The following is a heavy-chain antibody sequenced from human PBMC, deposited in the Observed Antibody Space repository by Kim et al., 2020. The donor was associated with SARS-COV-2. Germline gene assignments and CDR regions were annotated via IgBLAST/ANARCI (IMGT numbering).Heavy chain of an antibody. CDR2: IWYDGSNK. D-gene: IGHD2-21*02. J-gene: IGHJ3*02. CDR1: GFTFSSYG. CDR3: AREYCGGDCFLAEAFDI. Sequence: GGSLRLSCAASGFTFSSYGMHWVRQAPGKGLEWVAVIWYDGSNKYYADSVKGRFTISRDNSKNTLYLQMNSLRAEDTAVYYCAREYCGGDCFLAEAFDIWGQGTMVTVSS. V-gene: IGHV3-33*01.